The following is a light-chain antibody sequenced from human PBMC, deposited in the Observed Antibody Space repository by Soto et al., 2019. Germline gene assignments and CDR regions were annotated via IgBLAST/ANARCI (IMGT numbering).Light chain of an antibody. CDR1: QTVSNNY. V-gene: IGKV3-20*01. Sequence: EIVLTQSTGTLSLSPGDRATLSCRASQTVSNNYLAWCQQKPGQAPRVIMYGASRRATGIPDRFSGGGSGTDFTLTISRLEPEDFAVYFCQQYAGPPTPFGQGTRLE. CDR3: QQYAGPPTP. J-gene: IGKJ5*01. CDR2: GAS.